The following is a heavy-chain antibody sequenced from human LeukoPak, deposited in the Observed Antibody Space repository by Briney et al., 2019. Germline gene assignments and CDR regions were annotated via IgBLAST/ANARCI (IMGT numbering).Heavy chain of an antibody. CDR2: IIPIFDTA. CDR1: GYTFTGYY. D-gene: IGHD3-22*01. J-gene: IGHJ4*02. Sequence: SVKVSCKASGYTFTGYYMHWVRQAPGQGLEWMGGIIPIFDTANYAQKFQGRVTITADKSTSTAYMELSSLRSEDTAVYYCARDSPTNYYDAGWGQGTLVTVSS. CDR3: ARDSPTNYYDAG. V-gene: IGHV1-69*06.